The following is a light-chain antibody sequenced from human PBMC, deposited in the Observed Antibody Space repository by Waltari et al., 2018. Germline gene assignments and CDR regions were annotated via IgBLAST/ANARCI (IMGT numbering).Light chain of an antibody. CDR1: ELPRQN. V-gene: IGLV3-25*03. CDR2: KDK. J-gene: IGLJ2*01. CDR3: QSLDRSGTVI. Sequence: SYELTQPPSVSVSPGQTARITCSGDELPRQNAYWYQQKSRQAPVLVKDKDKGRPAGIPERFSGSSSGTTVSLTISGVLAEDEADYYCQSLDRSGTVIFGGGTTLTVL.